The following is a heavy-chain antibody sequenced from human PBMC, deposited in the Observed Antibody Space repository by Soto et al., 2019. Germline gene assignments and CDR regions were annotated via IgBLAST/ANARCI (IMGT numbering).Heavy chain of an antibody. CDR2: IFYSGIT. V-gene: IGHV4-59*02. CDR1: DGSVSGYY. Sequence: PSETLSLTCTVSDGSVSGYYWSWIRQPPGKGLEWIGYIFYSGITNYNPSLKSRVTISVDTSKNQFSLKLSSATAADTAVYYCARMMVTAMDFDFWGQGTLVTVSS. J-gene: IGHJ4*02. D-gene: IGHD2-21*02. CDR3: ARMMVTAMDFDF.